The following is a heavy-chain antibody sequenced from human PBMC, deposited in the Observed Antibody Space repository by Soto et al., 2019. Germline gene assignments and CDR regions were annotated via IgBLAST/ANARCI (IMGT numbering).Heavy chain of an antibody. D-gene: IGHD3-10*02. V-gene: IGHV4-30-4*01. CDR2: IFHSGSA. J-gene: IGHJ6*02. CDR3: ARYTFGHDREYHYAMDV. Sequence: SETLSLTCTVSGASISSSAYYWSWVRQPPGKGLEWIGYIFHSGSAYYNPSLKSRVTISVDTSKNQFSLKLTSVTAADTAVFYCARYTFGHDREYHYAMDVWGQGTTGT. CDR1: GASISSSAYY.